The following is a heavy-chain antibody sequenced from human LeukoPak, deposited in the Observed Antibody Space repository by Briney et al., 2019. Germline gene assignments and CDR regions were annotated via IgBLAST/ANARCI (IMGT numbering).Heavy chain of an antibody. CDR3: AKWSESSGAFDI. CDR1: GFTFSSYG. CDR2: IRYDGSNK. V-gene: IGHV3-30*02. Sequence: QSGGSVRLSCAASGFTFSSYGMHWVRQAPGKGLEWVAFIRYDGSNKYYADSVKGRFTISRDNSKNTLYLQMNSLRPEDTAVYYCAKWSESSGAFDIWGQGTMVTVSS. J-gene: IGHJ3*02.